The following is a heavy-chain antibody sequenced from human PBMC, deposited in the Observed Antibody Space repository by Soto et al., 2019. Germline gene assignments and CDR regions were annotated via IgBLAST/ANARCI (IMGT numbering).Heavy chain of an antibody. Sequence: EVQLVESGGGLVQPGGSLRLSCAASGLTFSDRYMDWVRQAPGKGLEWVGRIRKKTNSYTTEYGASVKGRFIISRDDSTNSLYLQMSRLKTEDTAVYYCTTVTTVDYYFDYWGQGTLVTVSS. V-gene: IGHV3-72*01. CDR1: GLTFSDRY. D-gene: IGHD4-17*01. CDR3: TTVTTVDYYFDY. CDR2: IRKKTNSYTT. J-gene: IGHJ4*02.